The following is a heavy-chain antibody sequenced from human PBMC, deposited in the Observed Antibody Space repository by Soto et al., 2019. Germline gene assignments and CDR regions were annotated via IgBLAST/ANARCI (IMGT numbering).Heavy chain of an antibody. CDR3: ARGSTDSYPGSRIFDF. J-gene: IGHJ4*02. D-gene: IGHD3-10*01. CDR2: ISGNGADT. Sequence: PGGSLRLSCAASGFTFSSYAMSWVRQAPGKGLEWVSAISGNGADTSYADSVRGRFTISRDNSKNTLYLQMSSLRAEDSAVYYCARGSTDSYPGSRIFDFWGRGTLVTVSS. CDR1: GFTFSSYA. V-gene: IGHV3-23*01.